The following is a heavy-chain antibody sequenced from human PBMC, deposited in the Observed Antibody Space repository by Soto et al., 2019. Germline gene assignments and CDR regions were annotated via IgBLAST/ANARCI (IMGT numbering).Heavy chain of an antibody. CDR3: ARDWGGSEYWFDP. V-gene: IGHV4-59*06. CDR2: IYYSGST. CDR1: GGSISSYY. J-gene: IGHJ5*02. Sequence: GGSISSYYWSWIRQHPGKGLEWIGYIYYSGSTYYNPSLKSRVTISVDTSKNQFSLKLSSVTAADTAVYYCARDWGGSEYWFDPWGQGTLVTVSS. D-gene: IGHD2-21*01.